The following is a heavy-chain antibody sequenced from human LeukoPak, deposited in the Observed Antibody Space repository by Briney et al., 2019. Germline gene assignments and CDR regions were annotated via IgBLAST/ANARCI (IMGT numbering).Heavy chain of an antibody. V-gene: IGHV4-59*01. CDR2: IYYSGST. Sequence: SETLSLTCTVSGGSISSYHWSWIRQPPGKGLEWIGYIYYSGSTNYNPSLKSRVTISVDTSKNQFSLKLSSVTAADTAVYYCARGGQQLTRDWFDPWGQGTLVTVSS. D-gene: IGHD6-13*01. J-gene: IGHJ5*02. CDR3: ARGGQQLTRDWFDP. CDR1: GGSISSYH.